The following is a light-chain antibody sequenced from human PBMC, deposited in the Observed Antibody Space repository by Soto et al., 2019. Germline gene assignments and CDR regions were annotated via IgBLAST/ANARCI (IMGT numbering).Light chain of an antibody. J-gene: IGKJ1*01. CDR3: QQYGTSPRT. Sequence: EIVLTQSPGTLSLSPGERATLTCTASQSVTSSCLAWYQRKPGQAPRLLIHTTSIRATDIPDRFSGSGSGTDFTLTISRLEPEDFAVYYCQQYGTSPRTFGQGTKVEI. CDR2: TTS. V-gene: IGKV3-20*01. CDR1: QSVTSSC.